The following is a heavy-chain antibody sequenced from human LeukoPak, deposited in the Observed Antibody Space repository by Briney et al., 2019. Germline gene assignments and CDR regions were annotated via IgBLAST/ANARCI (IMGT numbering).Heavy chain of an antibody. D-gene: IGHD3-16*01. V-gene: IGHV3-23*01. J-gene: IGHJ4*02. Sequence: GGSLRLSCAASGFTFSTYSMSWVRQAPGKGLEWVSSISGSGGSTYYADSVKGRFTISRDNSKNTLFLQMNSLKADDTAVYYCAKGGGGVLASWGQGTLVTVSS. CDR1: GFTFSTYS. CDR2: ISGSGGST. CDR3: AKGGGGVLAS.